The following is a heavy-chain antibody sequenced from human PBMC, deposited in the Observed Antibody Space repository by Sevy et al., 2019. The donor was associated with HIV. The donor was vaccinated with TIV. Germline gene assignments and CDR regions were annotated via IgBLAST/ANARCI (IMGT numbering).Heavy chain of an antibody. CDR3: TRAEGVYYGSGRYFDY. J-gene: IGHJ4*02. D-gene: IGHD3-10*01. CDR2: ISSSGSTI. V-gene: IGHV3-11*01. Sequence: GGSLRLSCAASGFTFSDYYMSWIRQAPGKGLEWVSYISSSGSTIYYADSVKGRFTISRDNAKNSLYLQMNSLRAEDTAVYYCTRAEGVYYGSGRYFDYWGQGTLVTVSS. CDR1: GFTFSDYY.